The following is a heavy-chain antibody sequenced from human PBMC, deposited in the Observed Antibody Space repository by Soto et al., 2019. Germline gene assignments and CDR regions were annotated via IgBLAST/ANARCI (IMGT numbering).Heavy chain of an antibody. D-gene: IGHD5-12*01. CDR1: GGSISNYY. J-gene: IGHJ4*02. CDR2: IYYSGST. CDR3: ARFKWLRFYFDY. Sequence: PSETLSLTCTVSGGSISNYYWRWIRQPPGKGLEWIGYIYYSGSTNYNPSLKSRVTISVDTSKNQFSLKLSSVTAADTAVYYCARFKWLRFYFDYWGQGTLVTVSS. V-gene: IGHV4-59*01.